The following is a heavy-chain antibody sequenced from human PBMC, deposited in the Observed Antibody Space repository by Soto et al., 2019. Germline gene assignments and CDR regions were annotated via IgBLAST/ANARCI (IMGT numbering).Heavy chain of an antibody. J-gene: IGHJ6*02. V-gene: IGHV3-23*01. CDR3: AKDFAGGRWGDYYYGMDV. CDR1: GFTFSSYA. D-gene: IGHD3-10*01. CDR2: ISGSGGST. Sequence: PGGSLRLSCAASGFTFSSYAMSWVRQAPGKGLEWVSAISGSGGSTYYADSVKGRFTISRDNSKNTLYLQMNSLRAEDTAVYYCAKDFAGGRWGDYYYGMDVWGQGTTVTVSS.